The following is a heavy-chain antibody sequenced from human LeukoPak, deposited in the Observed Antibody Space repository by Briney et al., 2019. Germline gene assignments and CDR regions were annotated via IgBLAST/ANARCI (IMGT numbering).Heavy chain of an antibody. J-gene: IGHJ4*02. D-gene: IGHD4-11*01. V-gene: IGHV3-7*01. CDR2: IIQDGSDK. CDR1: GFSLSGYW. Sequence: PGGSLRLSWEVSGFSLSGYWMSWVRQTPGKGLEWVANIIQDGSDKYYVDSVKGRFTISRDNAKNSLYLQMNSLKAEDTAVYYCARDLATVMDYWGQGTLVTVSS. CDR3: ARDLATVMDY.